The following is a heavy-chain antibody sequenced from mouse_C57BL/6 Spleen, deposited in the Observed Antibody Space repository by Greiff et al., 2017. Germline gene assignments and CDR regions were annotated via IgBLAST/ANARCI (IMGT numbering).Heavy chain of an antibody. D-gene: IGHD2-13*01. CDR1: GFSLSTSGMG. Sequence: QVTLKVSGPGILQSSQSLSLTCSFSGFSLSTSGMGVSWIRKPSGKGLEWLAHSYWDDDKRYTPSLKSRLTISKDTSRNKVILKITSVDTADTATYYCARRASGGYGDACIDQWSQGTTRTVST. V-gene: IGHV8-12*01. J-gene: IGHJ2*01. CDR2: SYWDDDK. CDR3: ARRASGGYGDACIDQ.